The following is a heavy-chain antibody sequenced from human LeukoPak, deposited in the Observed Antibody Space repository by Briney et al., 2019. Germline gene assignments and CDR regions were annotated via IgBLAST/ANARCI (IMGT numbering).Heavy chain of an antibody. J-gene: IGHJ4*02. V-gene: IGHV4-34*01. D-gene: IGHD3-3*01. Sequence: GSLRLSCAASGFTVSSNYMSWVRQPPGKGLEWVGEINHSGSTNYNPSLKSRVTISVDTSKNQFSLKLSSVTAADTAVYYCARIFPPPGRFDYWGQGTLVTVSS. CDR1: GFTVSSNY. CDR3: ARIFPPPGRFDY. CDR2: INHSGST.